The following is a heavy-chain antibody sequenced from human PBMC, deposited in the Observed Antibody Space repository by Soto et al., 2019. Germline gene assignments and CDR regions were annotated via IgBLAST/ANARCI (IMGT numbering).Heavy chain of an antibody. CDR2: ISYDGSNK. CDR3: AKDFRGAMIVVVTPHPAFDY. J-gene: IGHJ4*02. D-gene: IGHD3-22*01. V-gene: IGHV3-30*18. CDR1: GFTFSSYG. Sequence: PGGSLRLSCAASGFTFSSYGMHWVRQAPGKGLEWVAVISYDGSNKYYADSVKGRFTISRDNSKNTLYLQMNSLRAEDTAVYYCAKDFRGAMIVVVTPHPAFDYWGQGTLVTVSS.